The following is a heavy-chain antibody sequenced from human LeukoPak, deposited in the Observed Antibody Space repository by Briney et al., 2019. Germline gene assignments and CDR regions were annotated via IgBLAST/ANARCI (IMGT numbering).Heavy chain of an antibody. CDR1: GGSISSHY. Sequence: SETLSLTCTVSGGSISSHYWSWIRQPPGKGLEWIGYIYNSGSTNYNPSLKSRVTISLDMSKNQFSLHLTSVTAADTAVYFCARDDYGVFDAFDVWGQGTVVTVSS. V-gene: IGHV4-59*08. CDR3: ARDDYGVFDAFDV. J-gene: IGHJ3*01. CDR2: IYNSGST. D-gene: IGHD3-16*01.